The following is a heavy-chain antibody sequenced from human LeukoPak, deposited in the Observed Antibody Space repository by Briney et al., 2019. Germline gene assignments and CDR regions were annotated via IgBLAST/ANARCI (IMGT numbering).Heavy chain of an antibody. CDR3: ATGGYDYVWGSSGGQDY. D-gene: IGHD3-16*01. Sequence: ASVKVSCKASGYTFTSYDINWVRQATGQGLEWMGWMNPNSGNTGYAQKFQGRVTITTDESTSTAYMELSSLRSEDTAAYYCATGGYDYVWGSSGGQDYWGQGTLVTVSS. CDR2: MNPNSGNT. J-gene: IGHJ4*02. V-gene: IGHV1-8*01. CDR1: GYTFTSYD.